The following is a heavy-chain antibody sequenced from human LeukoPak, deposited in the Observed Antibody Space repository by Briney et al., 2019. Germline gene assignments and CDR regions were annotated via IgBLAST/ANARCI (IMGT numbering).Heavy chain of an antibody. CDR1: GFTFSSYE. CDR3: AKNGDRGAYCTGGTCYPYFYYYMDV. CDR2: ISSSGSTI. V-gene: IGHV3-48*03. Sequence: PGGSLRLSCAASGFTFSSYEMNWVRQAPGKGLEWVSYISSSGSTIYYADSVKGRFTTSRDNAKNSLYLQMNSLRAEDTAIYYCAKNGDRGAYCTGGTCYPYFYYYMDVWGKGTTVTI. D-gene: IGHD2-15*01. J-gene: IGHJ6*03.